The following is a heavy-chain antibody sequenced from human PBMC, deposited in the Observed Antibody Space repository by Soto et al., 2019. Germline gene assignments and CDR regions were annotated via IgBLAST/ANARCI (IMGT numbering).Heavy chain of an antibody. CDR1: GFSFSSYG. Sequence: GGSLRLSCAVSGFSFSSYGLHWVRQAPGKGLEWVALISYDTTYKYYADSVKGRFSISRDNSKNTLYLQMNSLRADDTAVYYCAKGPNYASSRYYFDSWGQGTLVTVSS. CDR3: AKGPNYASSRYYFDS. D-gene: IGHD3-22*01. V-gene: IGHV3-30*18. J-gene: IGHJ4*02. CDR2: ISYDTTYK.